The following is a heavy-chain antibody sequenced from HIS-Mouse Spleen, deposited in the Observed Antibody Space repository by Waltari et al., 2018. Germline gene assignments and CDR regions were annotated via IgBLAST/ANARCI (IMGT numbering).Heavy chain of an antibody. CDR3: AKDRGSPLYFDY. V-gene: IGHV3-30*18. CDR2: ISYDGSNK. Sequence: QVQLVESGGGVVQPGRSLRPSCAASGFTFSTYCMHWVRQAPGKGLEWVAVISYDGSNKYYADSVKGRFTISRDNSKNTLYLQMNSLRAEDTAVYYCAKDRGSPLYFDYWGQGTLVTVSS. CDR1: GFTFSTYC. D-gene: IGHD1-26*01. J-gene: IGHJ4*02.